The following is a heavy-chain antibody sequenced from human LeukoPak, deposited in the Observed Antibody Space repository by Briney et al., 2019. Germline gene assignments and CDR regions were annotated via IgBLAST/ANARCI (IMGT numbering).Heavy chain of an antibody. CDR3: AVGVVPAAFDAFDI. V-gene: IGHV1-69*05. CDR1: GGTLSSYA. Sequence: SVKVSCKASGGTLSSYAISRVRQAPGQGLEWMGRIIPIFGTANYAQKFQGRVTITRDESTSTAYMELSSLRSEDTAVYYCAVGVVPAAFDAFDIWGQGTMVTVSS. D-gene: IGHD2-2*01. CDR2: IIPIFGTA. J-gene: IGHJ3*02.